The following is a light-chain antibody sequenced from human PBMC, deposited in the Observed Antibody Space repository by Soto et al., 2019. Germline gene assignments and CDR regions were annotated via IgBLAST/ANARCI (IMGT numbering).Light chain of an antibody. CDR2: GAS. Sequence: EIVLTQSPGTLSLSPGERATLSCRASQSVTSNYLTWYQQKAGQAPRLLVYGASRRATGIPDRFSGSGSGTDFTLTISRLEPEDFAVYYCQQYGTSAWTFGQGTKVDIK. J-gene: IGKJ1*01. CDR1: QSVTSNY. V-gene: IGKV3-20*01. CDR3: QQYGTSAWT.